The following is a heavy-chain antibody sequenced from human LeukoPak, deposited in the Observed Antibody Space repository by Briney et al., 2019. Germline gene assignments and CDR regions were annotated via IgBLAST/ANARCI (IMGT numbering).Heavy chain of an antibody. CDR1: GFTFRNYA. CDR2: IINTGTAT. D-gene: IGHD3-10*01. CDR3: AKDRGYPRRGFYD. J-gene: IGHJ4*02. V-gene: IGHV3-23*01. Sequence: GGSLRLSCAASGFTFRNYAMNWVRQAPGKGLEWVLSIINTGTATYYADSVKGRFTISRDNSKNTVYLHMNSLRAEDTALYYCAKDRGYPRRGFYDWGQGTLVTVSS.